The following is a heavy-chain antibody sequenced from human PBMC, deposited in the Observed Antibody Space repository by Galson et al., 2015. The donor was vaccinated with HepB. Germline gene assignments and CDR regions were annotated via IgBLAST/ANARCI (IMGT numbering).Heavy chain of an antibody. Sequence: SETLSLTCAVYGGSFSGYYWSWIRQPPGKGLEWIGEINHSGSTNYNPSLKSRVTISVDTSKNQFSLKLSSVTAADTAVYYCAGFGRRHQSWNYYDSSGFRYFDLWGRGTLVTVSS. D-gene: IGHD3-22*01. V-gene: IGHV4-34*01. CDR3: AGFGRRHQSWNYYDSSGFRYFDL. CDR2: INHSGST. CDR1: GGSFSGYY. J-gene: IGHJ2*01.